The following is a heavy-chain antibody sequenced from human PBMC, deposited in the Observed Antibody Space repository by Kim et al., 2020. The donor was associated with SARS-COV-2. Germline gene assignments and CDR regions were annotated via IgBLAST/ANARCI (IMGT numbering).Heavy chain of an antibody. Sequence: GGSLRLSCAASGFTFSSYGMHWVRQAPGKGLEWVAVIWYDGSNKYYADSVKGRFTISRDNSKNTLYLQMNSLRAEDTAVYYCARDKGRYNWNDANYYYYGMDVWGQGTTVTVSS. J-gene: IGHJ6*02. D-gene: IGHD1-20*01. CDR1: GFTFSSYG. CDR3: ARDKGRYNWNDANYYYYGMDV. V-gene: IGHV3-33*01. CDR2: IWYDGSNK.